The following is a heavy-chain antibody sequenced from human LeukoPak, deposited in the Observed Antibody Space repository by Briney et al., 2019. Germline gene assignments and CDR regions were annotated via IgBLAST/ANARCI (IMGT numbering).Heavy chain of an antibody. CDR1: GGSISSYY. J-gene: IGHJ4*02. CDR3: ARTSRDGYNKHYFDY. Sequence: PSETLSLTCTVSGGSISSYYWSWIRQPPGKGREWIGYIYYSGSTNYNPSLKSRVTISVDTSKIQFSLTLSSVTAADTAVYYCARTSRDGYNKHYFDYWGQGTLVTVSS. D-gene: IGHD5-24*01. CDR2: IYYSGST. V-gene: IGHV4-59*08.